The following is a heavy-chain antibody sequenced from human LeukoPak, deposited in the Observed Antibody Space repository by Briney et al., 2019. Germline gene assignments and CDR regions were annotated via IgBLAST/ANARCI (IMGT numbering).Heavy chain of an antibody. CDR2: MNPNSGNT. V-gene: IGHV1-8*01. Sequence: ASVKVSCKASGYTFTSYDINWVRQATGQELEWMGWMNPNSGNTGYAQKFQGRVTMTRNTSISTAYMELSGLGSEDTAVYYCARCPPSGSYACVHWGQGTLVTVSS. J-gene: IGHJ4*02. CDR3: ARCPPSGSYACVH. CDR1: GYTFTSYD. D-gene: IGHD1-26*01.